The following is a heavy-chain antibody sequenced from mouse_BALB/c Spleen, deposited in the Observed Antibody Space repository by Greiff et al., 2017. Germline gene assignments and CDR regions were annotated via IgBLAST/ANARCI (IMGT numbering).Heavy chain of an antibody. CDR2: IYWDDDK. J-gene: IGHJ3*01. CDR1: GFSLSTSGMG. V-gene: IGHV8-12*01. D-gene: IGHD1-1*01. CDR3: ARRDDYYGSSYEGFAY. Sequence: QVTLKESGPGILQPSQTLSLTCSFSGFSLSTSGMGVSWIRQPSGKGLEWLAHIYWDDDKRYNPSLKSRLTISKDTSRNQVFLKITSVDTADTATYYCARRDDYYGSSYEGFAYWGQGTLVTVSA.